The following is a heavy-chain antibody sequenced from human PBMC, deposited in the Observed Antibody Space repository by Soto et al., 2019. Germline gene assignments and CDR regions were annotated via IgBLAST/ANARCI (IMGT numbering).Heavy chain of an antibody. V-gene: IGHV1-69*13. J-gene: IGHJ4*02. CDR3: ARAYDYVWGSYPVPGDHYFDY. D-gene: IGHD3-16*02. CDR1: GGTFSSYA. Sequence: GASVKVSCKASGGTFSSYAISWVRQAPGQGLEWMGGIIPIFGTANYAQKFQGRVTITADESTSTAYMELSSLRSEDTAVYYCARAYDYVWGSYPVPGDHYFDYWGQGTLVTVSS. CDR2: IIPIFGTA.